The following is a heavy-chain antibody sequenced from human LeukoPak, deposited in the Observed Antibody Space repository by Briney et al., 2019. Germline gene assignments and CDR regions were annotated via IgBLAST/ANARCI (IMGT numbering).Heavy chain of an antibody. D-gene: IGHD4-17*01. CDR3: ARSGAKYGDYLPLFDY. J-gene: IGHJ4*02. V-gene: IGHV3-23*01. CDR1: GFTFSNYA. CDR2: IIGSGSNT. Sequence: GGSLRLSCAASGFTFSNYAMSWVRQAPGKGLEWVSAIIGSGSNTYYADSVKGRFTISRDNSKNTLYLQMNSLRAEDTAVYYCARSGAKYGDYLPLFDYWGQGTLVTVSS.